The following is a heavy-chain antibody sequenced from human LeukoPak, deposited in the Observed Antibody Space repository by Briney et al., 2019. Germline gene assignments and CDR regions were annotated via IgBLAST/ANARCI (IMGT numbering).Heavy chain of an antibody. J-gene: IGHJ3*02. CDR1: DDSISDYY. Sequence: SETLSLTCTVSDDSISDYYRGWIRQPPGKGLEWIGYFHNSGTSTYNPSLKSRVTISADTSKNQFSLKLNSLTTADAAVYYCARDGHLWSGYRHAFDIWGQGTMVTVSS. CDR3: ARDGHLWSGYRHAFDI. D-gene: IGHD3-3*02. V-gene: IGHV4-59*01. CDR2: FHNSGTS.